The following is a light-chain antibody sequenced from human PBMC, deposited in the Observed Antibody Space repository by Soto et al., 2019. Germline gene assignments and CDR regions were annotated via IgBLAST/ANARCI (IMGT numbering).Light chain of an antibody. CDR2: EVS. CDR1: SSDFDFYNY. CDR3: SSYTPSSPPVL. J-gene: IGLJ2*01. Sequence: QSALTQPASVSGSPGQSITISCTGTSSDFDFYNYVSWYQHHPGKAPKLIIYEVSNRPSGVSYRFSGSKSGNTASLTISGLQDEDEADYYCSSYTPSSPPVLFGGGTKVTVL. V-gene: IGLV2-14*01.